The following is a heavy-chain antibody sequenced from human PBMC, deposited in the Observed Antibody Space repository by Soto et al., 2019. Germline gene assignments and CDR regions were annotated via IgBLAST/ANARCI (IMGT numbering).Heavy chain of an antibody. Sequence: SETLSLTCTVSGGSISGYYWSWIRQPPGKGLEWIGYMYNTGSTVYNPSFKSRVTISVDTSKNQFSLKLSSVTAADTAVYYCARSDGRYWGQVNLVTVSS. CDR1: GGSISGYY. CDR2: MYNTGST. J-gene: IGHJ4*02. V-gene: IGHV4-59*01. CDR3: ARSDGRY.